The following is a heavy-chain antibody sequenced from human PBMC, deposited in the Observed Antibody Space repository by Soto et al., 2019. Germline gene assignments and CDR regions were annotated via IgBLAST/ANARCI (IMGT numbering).Heavy chain of an antibody. CDR3: ASQALDTAIFDY. V-gene: IGHV4-34*01. D-gene: IGHD5-18*01. J-gene: IGHJ4*02. Sequence: QVQLQQWGAGLLKPSETLSLTCAVYGGSFSGYYWSWIRQPPGKGLEWIGEINHSGSTNYNPSPKSRVTISVDTSKNQFSLKLNSVTAADTAVYYCASQALDTAIFDYWGQGTLVTVSS. CDR2: INHSGST. CDR1: GGSFSGYY.